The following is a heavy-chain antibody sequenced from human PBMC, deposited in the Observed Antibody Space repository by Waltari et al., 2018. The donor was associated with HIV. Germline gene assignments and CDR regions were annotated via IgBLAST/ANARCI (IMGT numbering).Heavy chain of an antibody. D-gene: IGHD2-2*01. J-gene: IGHJ6*03. V-gene: IGHV1-69*01. Sequence: QVQLVQSGAEVKKPGSSVKVSCKASGGTFSNNAIAWVRQAPGQGLEWMGGIIPFIGITDYAQKFQGRVTITANESTSTAYMGLRSLRSDDTAVYYCARAYHRRATYYYYRDLWGEGTTVIVSS. CDR3: ARAYHRRATYYYYRDL. CDR2: IIPFIGIT. CDR1: GGTFSNNA.